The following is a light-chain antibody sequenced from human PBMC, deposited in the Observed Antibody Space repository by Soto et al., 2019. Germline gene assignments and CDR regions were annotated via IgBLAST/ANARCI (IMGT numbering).Light chain of an antibody. V-gene: IGKV1-5*01. CDR1: QSISRS. Sequence: DIQMTQSPSTLSASVGDRVTITCRASQSISRSLAWYQQKPGKAPSLLIYDASSLEGGVPSRFSGSGFGTEFTLNIPILQPADFAPYYCHQYSDFLISFCPGTTVHFK. J-gene: IGKJ3*01. CDR2: DAS. CDR3: HQYSDFLIS.